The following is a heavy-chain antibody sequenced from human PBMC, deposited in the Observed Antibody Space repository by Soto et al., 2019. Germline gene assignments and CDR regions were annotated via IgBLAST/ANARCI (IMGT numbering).Heavy chain of an antibody. J-gene: IGHJ6*02. Sequence: ASVKVSCKVSGYTLTELSMHWVRQAPGKGLEWMGGFDPEDGETIYAQKFQGRVTMTEDTSTDTAYMELSSLRSEDTAVYYCATDVLRLGGYLGYYGMDVWGQGTTVTVSS. D-gene: IGHD3-16*01. V-gene: IGHV1-24*01. CDR3: ATDVLRLGGYLGYYGMDV. CDR1: GYTLTELS. CDR2: FDPEDGET.